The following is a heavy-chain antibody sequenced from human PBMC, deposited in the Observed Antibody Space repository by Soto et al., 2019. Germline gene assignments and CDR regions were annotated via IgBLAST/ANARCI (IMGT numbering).Heavy chain of an antibody. D-gene: IGHD3-22*01. V-gene: IGHV1-18*01. CDR3: ARRIWYYYDSSGYYHVDY. CDR1: GYTFTHFY. J-gene: IGHJ4*02. CDR2: ISPHNFNT. Sequence: ASVKVSCKASGYTFTHFYITWVRQAPGQGLEWMGAISPHNFNTNFAQKFQGRVTLTTDTSTNTAYMELRRMRSDDTAVYYCARRIWYYYDSSGYYHVDYWGQAAMATVYS.